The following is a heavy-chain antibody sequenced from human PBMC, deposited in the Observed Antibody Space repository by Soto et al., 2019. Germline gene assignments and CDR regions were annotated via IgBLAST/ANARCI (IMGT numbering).Heavy chain of an antibody. CDR2: IYYSGST. CDR1: GGSISSYY. Sequence: PSETLSLTCTVSGGSISSYYWSWIRQPPGKGLEWIGYIYYSGSTNYNPSLKSRVTISVDTFKNQFSLKLSSVTAADTAVYYCARGLYYYDSRGYWGYWGQGTLVTVSS. J-gene: IGHJ4*02. V-gene: IGHV4-59*01. D-gene: IGHD3-22*01. CDR3: ARGLYYYDSRGYWGY.